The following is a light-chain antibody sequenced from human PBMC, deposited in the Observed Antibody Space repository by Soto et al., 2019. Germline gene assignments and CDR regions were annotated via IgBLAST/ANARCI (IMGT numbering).Light chain of an antibody. V-gene: IGKV3-15*01. CDR2: GAS. CDR3: QQYNNWPPMYT. Sequence: EIVMTQSPATLSVSPGERATLSCRASQSVRSNLAWYQQKPGQAPRLLIYGASTRATGIPARFSGSGSGTEFTLTISSLQSEDFAVYYCQQYNNWPPMYTFGQGTKLEI. CDR1: QSVRSN. J-gene: IGKJ2*01.